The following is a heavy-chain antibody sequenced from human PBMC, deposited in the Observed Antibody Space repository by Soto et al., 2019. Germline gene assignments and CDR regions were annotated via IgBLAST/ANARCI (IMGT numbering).Heavy chain of an antibody. J-gene: IGHJ6*02. V-gene: IGHV5-51*01. CDR2: IYPGDSTT. Sequence: GGSLKISRKASGYSFKNYWVARVRPMPGKGLEGMGIIYPGDSTTRYGPSFQGQVTISADKSISTAYLQWSSLKASDTAMYYCARQNQEGYYYYGVDVWGQGTTVTVSS. CDR3: ARQNQEGYYYYGVDV. CDR1: GYSFKNYW.